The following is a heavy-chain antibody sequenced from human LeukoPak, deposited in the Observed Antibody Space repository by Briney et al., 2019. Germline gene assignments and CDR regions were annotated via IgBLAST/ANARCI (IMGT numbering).Heavy chain of an antibody. V-gene: IGHV4-30-2*01. J-gene: IGHJ4*02. CDR1: GGSISSGGYS. CDR3: ASSGYYGSGSYYH. D-gene: IGHD3-10*01. Sequence: KSSQTLSLTCAVSGGSISSGGYSWSWIRQPPGKGLEWIGYINHSGSTYYNPSLKSRVTISVDRSKNQFSLKLSSVTAADTAVYYCASSGYYGSGSYYHWGQGTLVTVSS. CDR2: INHSGST.